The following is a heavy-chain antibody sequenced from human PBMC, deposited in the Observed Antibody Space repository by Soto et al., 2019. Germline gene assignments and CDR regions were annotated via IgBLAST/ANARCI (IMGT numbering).Heavy chain of an antibody. D-gene: IGHD3-22*01. CDR2: INPSGGST. J-gene: IGHJ6*02. Sequence: GASVKASCKASGDTITSYYMHWVRQAPEQGLEWMGIINPSGGSTSYAQKFQGRVTMTRDTSTSTVYMELSSLRSEDTAVYYCARVSSGYINYYGMDVWGQGTTVTVSS. CDR3: ARVSSGYINYYGMDV. V-gene: IGHV1-46*01. CDR1: GDTITSYY.